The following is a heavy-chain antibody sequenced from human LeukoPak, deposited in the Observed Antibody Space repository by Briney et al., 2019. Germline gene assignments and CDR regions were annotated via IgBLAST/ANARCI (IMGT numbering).Heavy chain of an antibody. V-gene: IGHV4-39*07. CDR3: ARGRFYYASGSFNWFDP. CDR2: IYYSGNT. J-gene: IGHJ5*02. Sequence: SETLSLTCTVSAGSISSSSVYWGWVRQPPGKGLEWIWSIYYSGNTYYNPSLKSRVTISVDTSKNQFSLNLSSVTAADTAVYYCARGRFYYASGSFNWFDPWGLGTLVTVSS. CDR1: AGSISSSSVY. D-gene: IGHD3-10*01.